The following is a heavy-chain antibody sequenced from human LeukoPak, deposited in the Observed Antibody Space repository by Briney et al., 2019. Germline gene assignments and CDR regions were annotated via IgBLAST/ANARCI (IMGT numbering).Heavy chain of an antibody. CDR2: ISGSAGSP. V-gene: IGHV3-23*01. J-gene: IGHJ4*02. D-gene: IGHD6-19*01. Sequence: GGSLRLSCAASGFAVSSNYMSWVRQAPGKGLEWVSAISGSAGSPHYADSVRGRFTISRDNSRNTLYLQMNSLRAEDTAVYYCAKDLQVSSAYHFDYWGQGTLVSVSS. CDR3: AKDLQVSSAYHFDY. CDR1: GFAVSSNY.